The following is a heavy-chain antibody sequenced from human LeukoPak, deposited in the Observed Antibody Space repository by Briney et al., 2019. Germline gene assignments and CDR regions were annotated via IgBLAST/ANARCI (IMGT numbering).Heavy chain of an antibody. J-gene: IGHJ3*02. Sequence: GGSLRLSCAASGFTFSSYAMSWVRQAPGKGLEWVSVIYSGGSTYYADSVKGRFTISRDNSKNTLYLQMNSLRAEDTAVYYCARGRHSAFDIWGQGTMVTVSS. CDR2: IYSGGST. V-gene: IGHV3-66*01. CDR3: ARGRHSAFDI. D-gene: IGHD2-21*01. CDR1: GFTFSSYA.